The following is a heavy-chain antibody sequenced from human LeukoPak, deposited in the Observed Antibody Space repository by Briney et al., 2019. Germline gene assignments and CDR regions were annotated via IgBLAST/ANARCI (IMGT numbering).Heavy chain of an antibody. J-gene: IGHJ4*02. D-gene: IGHD3-22*01. CDR1: GGSISSYY. CDR2: IYYSGST. V-gene: IGHV4-59*01. Sequence: SETLSLTCTVSGGSISSYYWICLRQPPGKGLEWLGYIYYSGSTNYNPSLKSRVTISVDTSKNQFSLKLSSVTAADTAVYYCARAIYYYDSSGYFDWGQGTLVTVSS. CDR3: ARAIYYYDSSGYFD.